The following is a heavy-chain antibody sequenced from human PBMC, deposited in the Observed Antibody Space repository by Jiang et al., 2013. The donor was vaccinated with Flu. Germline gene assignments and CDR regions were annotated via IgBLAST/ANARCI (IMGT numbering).Heavy chain of an antibody. D-gene: IGHD5-24*01. J-gene: IGHJ6*02. Sequence: PGLVKPSETLSLTCTVSGGSISSSSDSWGWIRQPPGKGLEWIGNIYYSGSTYYNPSLKSRVTISVDTSKNQFSLKLSSVTAADTAVYYCARHVGRAGYSHTYYGMDVWGQGTTVTASS. CDR2: IYYSGST. CDR3: ARHVGRAGYSHTYYGMDV. CDR1: GGSISSSSDS. V-gene: IGHV4-39*07.